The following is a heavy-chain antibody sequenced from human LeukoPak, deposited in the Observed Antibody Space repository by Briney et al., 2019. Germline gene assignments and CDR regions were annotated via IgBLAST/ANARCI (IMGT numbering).Heavy chain of an antibody. CDR1: GGSISGFY. CDR2: IDHSGDT. V-gene: IGHV4-34*01. Sequence: PSETLSLTCAVYGGSISGFYYTWIRQPPGKGLEWIGEIDHSGDTNYNPSLMSRAVVSVDTSKSQFSLKLTSVTAADAAVYYGARGSPFQEWGQGTLVTVSS. CDR3: ARGSPFQE. J-gene: IGHJ1*01.